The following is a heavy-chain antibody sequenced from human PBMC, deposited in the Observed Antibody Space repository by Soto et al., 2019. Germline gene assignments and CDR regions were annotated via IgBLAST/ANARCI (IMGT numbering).Heavy chain of an antibody. J-gene: IGHJ4*02. CDR2: IWYDGGNK. V-gene: IGHV3-33*01. D-gene: IGHD2-15*01. CDR1: GFSFSYYG. Sequence: GGSLRLSCAASGFSFSYYGMHWVRQAPGKGLEWVAVIWYDGGNKYYADSVKGRFTISRDNSKNTLYLQLNSLRAEDTAVYYCARNSPIYCSGGGCYIDYWGQGTLVTVSS. CDR3: ARNSPIYCSGGGCYIDY.